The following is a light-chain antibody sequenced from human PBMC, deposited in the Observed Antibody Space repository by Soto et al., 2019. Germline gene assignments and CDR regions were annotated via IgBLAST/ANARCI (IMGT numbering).Light chain of an antibody. CDR3: QQYNSYSET. Sequence: DIQMTQSPSTLSASVGDRVTITCRASQSISDWLAWYQQKPGKAPKLLIYKASSLESGVPSRFSGSESGTEFTLTISSLQPDDFATYYRQQYNSYSETFGQGTKVEVK. CDR1: QSISDW. V-gene: IGKV1-5*03. J-gene: IGKJ1*01. CDR2: KAS.